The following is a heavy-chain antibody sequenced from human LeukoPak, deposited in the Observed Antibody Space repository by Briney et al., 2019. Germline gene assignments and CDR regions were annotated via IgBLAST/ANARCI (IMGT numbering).Heavy chain of an antibody. Sequence: SETLSLTCTVSGGSISSYYWSWIRQPPGKGLEWIGYIYYSGSTNYNPSLKSRVTISVDTSKNQFSLKLSSVTAADTAVYYCARLGYYGSGSYGAIPHYYYYGMDVWGQGTTVTVSS. CDR3: ARLGYYGSGSYGAIPHYYYYGMDV. CDR1: GGSISSYY. D-gene: IGHD3-10*01. J-gene: IGHJ6*02. CDR2: IYYSGST. V-gene: IGHV4-59*08.